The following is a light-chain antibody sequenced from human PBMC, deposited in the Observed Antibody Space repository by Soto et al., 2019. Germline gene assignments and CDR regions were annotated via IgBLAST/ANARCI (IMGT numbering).Light chain of an antibody. CDR2: EVN. V-gene: IGLV2-14*01. CDR3: SSYDSTLSARYV. J-gene: IGLJ1*01. Sequence: QSVLTQPASVSGSPGQSISFSCTGSNSDVGASVYVSWYQQHPGKAPQLIIYEVNKRPSGVSNRFSGTKSGNTASLTISGLQPDDEADYYCSSYDSTLSARYVFGTGTKVTVL. CDR1: NSDVGASVY.